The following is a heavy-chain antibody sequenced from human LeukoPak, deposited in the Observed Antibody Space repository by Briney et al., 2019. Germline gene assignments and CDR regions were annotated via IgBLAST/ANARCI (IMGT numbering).Heavy chain of an antibody. J-gene: IGHJ4*02. Sequence: TSETLSLTCSVSADSISNSPYYWGWIRQPPGKGLEWIGSIYYSGSAYYNPSLKSRVAISVDTPKNRFSLKLTSVTAADTAVYYCARRVAVAGMFDYWGQGTLVTVSS. CDR1: ADSISNSPYY. D-gene: IGHD6-13*01. CDR2: IYYSGSA. V-gene: IGHV4-39*01. CDR3: ARRVAVAGMFDY.